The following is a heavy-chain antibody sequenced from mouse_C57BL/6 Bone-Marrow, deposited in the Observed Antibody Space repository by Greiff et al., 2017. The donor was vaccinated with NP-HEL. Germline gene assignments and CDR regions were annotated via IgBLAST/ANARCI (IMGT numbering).Heavy chain of an antibody. CDR2: IYPRSGNT. J-gene: IGHJ2*01. CDR1: GYTFTSYG. Sequence: QVQLKESGAELARPGASVKLSCKASGYTFTSYGISWVKQRTGQGLEWIGVIYPRSGNTYYNEKFKGKATLTADKSSSTAYMELRSLTSEDSAVYFCARWDYWGQGTTLTVSS. V-gene: IGHV1-81*01. CDR3: ARWDY.